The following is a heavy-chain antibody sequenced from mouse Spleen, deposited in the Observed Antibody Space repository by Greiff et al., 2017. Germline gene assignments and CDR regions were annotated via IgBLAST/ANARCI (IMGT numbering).Heavy chain of an antibody. Sequence: QVQLQQSGPGLVAPSQSLSITCTISGFSLTSYGVHWVRQPPGKGLEWLVVIWSDGSTTYNSALKSRLSISKDNSKSQVFLKMNSLQTDDTAMYYCARLGSDGDYAMDYWGQGTSVTVSS. CDR3: ARLGSDGDYAMDY. V-gene: IGHV2-6-1*01. CDR2: IWSDGST. D-gene: IGHD2-3*01. CDR1: GFSLTSYG. J-gene: IGHJ4*01.